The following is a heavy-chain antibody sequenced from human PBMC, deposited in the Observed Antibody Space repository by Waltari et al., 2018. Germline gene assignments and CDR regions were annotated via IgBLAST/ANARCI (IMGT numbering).Heavy chain of an antibody. D-gene: IGHD1-1*01. CDR2: LYYTGST. Sequence: QLQLQESGPGLVKPSETLSLTCTVSGGSVSNTIYYWGWIRQPPGKGLEWIGGLYYTGSTYYHPSLNSRLTMSVDTSKNQFSLKLTSVTPADTAIYYCARLISLEGTFYSGQGTLVTVSS. CDR3: ARLISLEGTFY. V-gene: IGHV4-39*01. J-gene: IGHJ4*02. CDR1: GGSVSNTIYY.